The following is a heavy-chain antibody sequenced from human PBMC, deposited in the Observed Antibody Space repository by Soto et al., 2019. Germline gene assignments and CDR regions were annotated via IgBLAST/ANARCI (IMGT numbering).Heavy chain of an antibody. CDR2: IYYSGST. D-gene: IGHD6-6*01. J-gene: IGHJ6*02. V-gene: IGHV4-31*03. CDR1: VGSISSCAYY. Sequence: NLSLTCTVSVGSISSCAYYSSWIRHRPGTGLEWIGYIYYSGSTYYNPSLKSRVTISVDTSKNQFSLKLSSVTAADTAVYYCARDREYSSSGYYYGMDVWGQGTTATVSS. CDR3: ARDREYSSSGYYYGMDV.